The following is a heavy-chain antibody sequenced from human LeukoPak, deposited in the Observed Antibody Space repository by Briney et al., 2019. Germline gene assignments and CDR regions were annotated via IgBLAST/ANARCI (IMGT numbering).Heavy chain of an antibody. CDR2: IHVTGRT. Sequence: SETLSLTCTVSGASISSGNYYWSWIRQTAGKGLEWIGRIHVTGRTDYNPSLKSRVTVSLDAAKNQYSLRLSSVSAADTAIYYCARGHTGQNWFDPWGQGTLVTVSS. CDR3: ARGHTGQNWFDP. J-gene: IGHJ5*02. D-gene: IGHD2-8*02. CDR1: GASISSGNYY. V-gene: IGHV4-61*02.